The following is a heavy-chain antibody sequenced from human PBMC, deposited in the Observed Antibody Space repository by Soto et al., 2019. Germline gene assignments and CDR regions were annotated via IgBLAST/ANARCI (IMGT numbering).Heavy chain of an antibody. CDR1: GFSLSTGGVG. CDR3: AHRLSLSTTWNYGYMDV. CDR2: IYWDDDK. J-gene: IGHJ6*03. V-gene: IGHV2-5*02. Sequence: QITLKESGPTLVNPTQTLTLTCTFSGFSLSTGGVGVGWIGQPPGKALGGLALIYWDDDKRYSPSLKSRISFPKATSKHQVVLTMTDVAPVDTATYYCAHRLSLSTTWNYGYMDVWGEGTTVTVSS. D-gene: IGHD3-16*01.